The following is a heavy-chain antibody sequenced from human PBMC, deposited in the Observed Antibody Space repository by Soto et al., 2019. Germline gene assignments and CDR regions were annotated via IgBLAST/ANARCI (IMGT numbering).Heavy chain of an antibody. CDR1: GGTFSSYA. D-gene: IGHD2-15*01. CDR2: IIPIFGTA. Sequence: QVQLVQSGAEVKKPGSSVKVSCKASGGTFSSYAISWVRQAPGQGLEWMGGIIPIFGTANYAQKFQGRVTITADESTSTAYMELRSLRSEDTAVYYCARDGHCSAGNCSSDWFDPWGQGTLVTVSS. V-gene: IGHV1-69*12. CDR3: ARDGHCSAGNCSSDWFDP. J-gene: IGHJ5*02.